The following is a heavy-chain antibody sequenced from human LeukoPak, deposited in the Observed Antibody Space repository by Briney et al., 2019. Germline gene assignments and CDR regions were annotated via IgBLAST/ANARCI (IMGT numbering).Heavy chain of an antibody. CDR1: GFTFSDYY. CDR2: ISSSGSTI. V-gene: IGHV3-11*01. CDR3: AKAKAYSSGLTTDY. J-gene: IGHJ4*02. D-gene: IGHD6-19*01. Sequence: GGSLRLSCAASGFTFSDYYMSWIRQAPGKGLEWVSYISSSGSTIYYADSVKGRFTISRDNAKNSLYLQMNSLRAEDTAVYYCAKAKAYSSGLTTDYWGQGTLVTVSS.